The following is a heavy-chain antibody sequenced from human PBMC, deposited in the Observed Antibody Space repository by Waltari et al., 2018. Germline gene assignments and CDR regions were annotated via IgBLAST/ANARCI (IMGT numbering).Heavy chain of an antibody. V-gene: IGHV3-48*03. Sequence: EVQLVESGGGLVQPGGSLRLSCAASGFSFSTYEFNWVRQAPGKGLEWLSYMSRGVRTYYADSVRGRFTISRDNAKNSLHLQMNSLRVEDTAVYYCARDNFPDYWGQGTLVTVSS. CDR1: GFSFSTYE. CDR3: ARDNFPDY. D-gene: IGHD3-3*01. CDR2: MSRGVRT. J-gene: IGHJ4*02.